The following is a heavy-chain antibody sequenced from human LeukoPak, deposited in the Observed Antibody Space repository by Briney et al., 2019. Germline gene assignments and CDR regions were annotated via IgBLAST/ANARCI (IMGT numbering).Heavy chain of an antibody. CDR3: ARLGYCSGGSCYGDPFDY. Sequence: ASVKVSCKASGYTFTSYDINWVRQATGQGLEWMGWMNPNSGNTGYAQKFQGRVTMTRDTSISTAYMELSRLRSDDTAVYYCARLGYCSGGSCYGDPFDYWGQGTLVTVSS. J-gene: IGHJ4*02. V-gene: IGHV1-8*01. CDR1: GYTFTSYD. CDR2: MNPNSGNT. D-gene: IGHD2-15*01.